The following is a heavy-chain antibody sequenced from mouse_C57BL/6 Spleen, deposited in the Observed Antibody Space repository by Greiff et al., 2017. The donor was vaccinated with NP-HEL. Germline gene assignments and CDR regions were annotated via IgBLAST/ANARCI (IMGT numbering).Heavy chain of an antibody. CDR2: MDPSDIYT. J-gene: IGHJ2*01. D-gene: IGHD1-1*01. V-gene: IGHV1-69*01. Sequence: VQLQQPGAELVMPGASVKLSCKASGYTFTSYWMHWVKQRPGQGLEWIGEMDPSDIYTNYNQKFKGKSTLTVDKSSSPAYMQVSSLTSEDSAVYYCARRVPYYGSSYGYFDDWGQGTTLTVSS. CDR3: ARRVPYYGSSYGYFDD. CDR1: GYTFTSYW.